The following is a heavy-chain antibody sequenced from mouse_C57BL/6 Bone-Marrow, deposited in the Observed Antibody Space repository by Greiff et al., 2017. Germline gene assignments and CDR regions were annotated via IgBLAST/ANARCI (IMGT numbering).Heavy chain of an antibody. CDR3: ARQRDYDSLYAMDY. J-gene: IGHJ4*01. CDR1: EYEFPSHD. D-gene: IGHD2-4*01. Sequence: EVKVVESGGGLVQPGESLKLSCESNEYEFPSHDMSWVRKTPEKRLELVAAINSDGGSTYYPDTMERRFIISRDNTKKTLYLQMSSLRSEDTALYYCARQRDYDSLYAMDYWGQGTSVTVSS. V-gene: IGHV5-2*01. CDR2: INSDGGST.